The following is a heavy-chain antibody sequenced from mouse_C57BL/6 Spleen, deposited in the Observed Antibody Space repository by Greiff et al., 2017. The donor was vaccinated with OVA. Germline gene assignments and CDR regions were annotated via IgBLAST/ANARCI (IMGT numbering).Heavy chain of an antibody. D-gene: IGHD2-4*01. CDR3: ARDYDYDGDWYFDV. CDR1: GYAFSSSW. J-gene: IGHJ1*03. Sequence: QVQLKQSGPELVKPGASVKISCKASGYAFSSSWMNWVKQRPGKGLEWIGRIYPGDGDTNYNGKFKGKATLTADKSSSTAYMQLSSLTSEDSAVYFCARDYDYDGDWYFDVWGTGTTVTVSS. V-gene: IGHV1-82*01. CDR2: IYPGDGDT.